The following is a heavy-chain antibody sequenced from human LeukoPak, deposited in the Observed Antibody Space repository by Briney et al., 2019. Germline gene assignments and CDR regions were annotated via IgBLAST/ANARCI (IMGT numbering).Heavy chain of an antibody. Sequence: SSETLSLTCAVYGGSFSGYYWSWIRQPPGKGLEWIGEINHSGSTNYNPSLKSRVTISVDTSKNQFSLKLSSVTAADTAVYYCARGGGSWAFDYWGQGTLVTVSS. CDR1: GGSFSGYY. J-gene: IGHJ4*02. V-gene: IGHV4-34*01. D-gene: IGHD2-15*01. CDR2: INHSGST. CDR3: ARGGGSWAFDY.